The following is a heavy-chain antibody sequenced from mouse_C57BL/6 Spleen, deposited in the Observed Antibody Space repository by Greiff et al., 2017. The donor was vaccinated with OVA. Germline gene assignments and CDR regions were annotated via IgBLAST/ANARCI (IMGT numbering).Heavy chain of an antibody. CDR3: AREGPRDYAMDY. CDR2: IHPNSGST. V-gene: IGHV1-64*01. J-gene: IGHJ4*01. CDR1: GYTFTSYW. D-gene: IGHD3-3*01. Sequence: QVQLQQPGAELVKPGASVKLSCKASGYTFTSYWMHWVKQRPGQGLAWIGMIHPNSGSTNYNEKFKSKATLTVDKSSSTAYMQHSSLTSEDSAVYYCAREGPRDYAMDYWGQGTSVTVSS.